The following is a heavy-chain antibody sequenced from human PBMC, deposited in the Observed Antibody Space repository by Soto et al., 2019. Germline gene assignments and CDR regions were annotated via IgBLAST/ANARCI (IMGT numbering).Heavy chain of an antibody. D-gene: IGHD3-10*01. CDR3: AREGGWGSYYTLNWFDP. V-gene: IGHV3-48*01. CDR2: ISSSSSTI. J-gene: IGHJ5*02. CDR1: GFTFSRSS. Sequence: EVQLVDSGGGFVQPGGSLSLSCAASGFTFSRSSMNWVRQAPGKGPEWISYISSSSSTIYYADSVKGRFTISRDNAKNALYLQMNSLRAEDTAVYYCAREGGWGSYYTLNWFDPWGQGTLVTVSS.